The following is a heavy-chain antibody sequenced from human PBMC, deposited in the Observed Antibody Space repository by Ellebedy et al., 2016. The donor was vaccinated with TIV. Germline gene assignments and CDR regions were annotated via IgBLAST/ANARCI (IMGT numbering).Heavy chain of an antibody. D-gene: IGHD6-13*01. Sequence: GESLKISCAASGFTFRSYWMYWVRQAPGKGLVWVSRIGSDGDNTKYAEPVKGRFSISRDNAKNSLYLQMNSLRAEDTAVYYCARDAGYYYYGMDVWGQGTTVTVSS. V-gene: IGHV3-74*03. CDR3: ARDAGYYYYGMDV. J-gene: IGHJ6*02. CDR1: GFTFRSYW. CDR2: IGSDGDNT.